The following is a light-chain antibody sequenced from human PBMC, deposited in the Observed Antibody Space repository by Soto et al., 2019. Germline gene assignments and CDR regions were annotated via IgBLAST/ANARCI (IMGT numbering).Light chain of an antibody. J-gene: IGLJ3*02. CDR1: SSNIGAGYD. Sequence: QSVLTQPPSVSGAPGQRVTISCTGSSSNIGAGYDVHWYHHLPGTAPKLLIYGNTNRPSGISDRFSASKSGSSASLAITGLQAEDEDDYYCQSYDSSLRAWVFGGGTQLTVL. CDR3: QSYDSSLRAWV. CDR2: GNT. V-gene: IGLV1-40*01.